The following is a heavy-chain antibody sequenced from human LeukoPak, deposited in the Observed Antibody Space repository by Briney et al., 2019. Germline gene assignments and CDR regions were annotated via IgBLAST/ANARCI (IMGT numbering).Heavy chain of an antibody. V-gene: IGHV4-39*01. CDR1: GGSIRSSGYF. CDR3: ARQRDYYDSSGQSDFDS. Sequence: PSETLSPTCSVSGGSIRSSGYFWGWIRQPPGKALEWIGSIYYGGTTYYNPSLKSRVTISVDTSKKQFSLKLSSVTAADTAFYYCARQRDYYDSSGQSDFDSWGQGALVTVSS. CDR2: IYYGGTT. J-gene: IGHJ4*02. D-gene: IGHD3-22*01.